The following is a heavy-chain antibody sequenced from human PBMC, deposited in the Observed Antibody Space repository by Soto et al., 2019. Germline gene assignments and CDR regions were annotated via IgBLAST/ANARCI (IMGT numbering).Heavy chain of an antibody. CDR1: GGSVSSSSYS. V-gene: IGHV4-39*01. CDR2: SYSSENT. CDR3: AQLLGYCMGTNCHGKYGMDV. D-gene: IGHD2-2*03. J-gene: IGHJ6*02. Sequence: PSQTLSLTCTVSGGSVSSSSYSWGWIRQSPGKGLEWIGTSYSSENTYYNPSLLSRVTISVDTSKKEFSVRLSSLTAADTPVYYCAQLLGYCMGTNCHGKYGMDVWGHGTT.